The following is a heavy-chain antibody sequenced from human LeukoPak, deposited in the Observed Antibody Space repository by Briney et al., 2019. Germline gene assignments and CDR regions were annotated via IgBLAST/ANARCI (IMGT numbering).Heavy chain of an antibody. CDR2: INPNSGGT. V-gene: IGHV1-2*02. D-gene: IGHD2-15*01. CDR1: GYTFTGYY. Sequence: ASVKVSCKASGYTFTGYYMHRVRQAPGQGLEWMGWINPNSGGTNYAQKFQGRVTMTRDTSISTAYMELSRLRSDDTAVYYCARVGRVVAAPLPDYWGQGTLVTVSS. J-gene: IGHJ4*02. CDR3: ARVGRVVAAPLPDY.